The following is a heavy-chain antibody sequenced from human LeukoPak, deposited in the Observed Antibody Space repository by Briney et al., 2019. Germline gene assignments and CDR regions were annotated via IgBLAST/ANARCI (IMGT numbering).Heavy chain of an antibody. D-gene: IGHD2-15*01. CDR2: IYYSGST. V-gene: IGHV4-59*01. J-gene: IGHJ4*02. CDR1: GGSISSYY. CDR3: ARESHRYCSGGSCKTLDY. Sequence: SETLSLTCTVSGGSISSYYWSWIRQPPGKGLEWIGYIYYSGSTNYNPSLKSRVTISVDTSKNQFSLKLSSVTAADTAVYYCARESHRYCSGGSCKTLDYWGQGTLVTVSS.